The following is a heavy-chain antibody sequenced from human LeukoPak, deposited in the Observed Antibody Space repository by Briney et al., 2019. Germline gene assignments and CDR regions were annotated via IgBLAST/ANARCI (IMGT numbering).Heavy chain of an antibody. CDR1: SGSISSSNW. J-gene: IGHJ5*02. V-gene: IGHV4-4*02. CDR2: IYHSGST. Sequence: SETLSLTCAVSSGSISSSNWWSWVRQPPGKGLEWIGEIYHSGSTNYNPSLKSRVTISVDKSKNQFSLKLSSVTAADTAVYYCASLDRWGSGQGFDPWGQGTLVTVSS. D-gene: IGHD7-27*01. CDR3: ASLDRWGSGQGFDP.